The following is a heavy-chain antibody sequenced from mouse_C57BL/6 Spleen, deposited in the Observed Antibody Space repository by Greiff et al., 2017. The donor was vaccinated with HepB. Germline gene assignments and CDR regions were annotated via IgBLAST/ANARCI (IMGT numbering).Heavy chain of an antibody. CDR3: AREGIYYGNYGLFAY. CDR2: IYPGSGNT. Sequence: VQGVESGAELVRPGASVKLSCKASGYTFTDYYINWVKQRPGQGLEWIARIYPGSGNTYYNEKFKGKATLTAEKSSSTAYMQLSSLTSEDSAVYFCAREGIYYGNYGLFAYWGQGTLVTVSA. J-gene: IGHJ3*01. CDR1: GYTFTDYY. V-gene: IGHV1-76*01. D-gene: IGHD2-1*01.